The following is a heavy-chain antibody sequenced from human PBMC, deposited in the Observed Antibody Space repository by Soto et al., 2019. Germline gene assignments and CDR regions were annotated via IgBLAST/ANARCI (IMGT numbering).Heavy chain of an antibody. CDR2: IYPGDSDT. D-gene: IGHD2-2*01. V-gene: IGHV5-51*01. CDR1: GYSFTSYW. Sequence: LGESLKISCKGSGYSFTSYWIGWVRQMPGKGLEWMGIIYPGDSDTRYSPSFQGQVTISADKSISTAYLQWSSLKASDTAMYYCASFWRWGWESSYGFAPWGRGPLVPVSS. J-gene: IGHJ5*02. CDR3: ASFWRWGWESSYGFAP.